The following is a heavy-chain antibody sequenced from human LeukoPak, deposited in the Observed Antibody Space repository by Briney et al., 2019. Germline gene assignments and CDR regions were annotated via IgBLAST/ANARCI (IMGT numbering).Heavy chain of an antibody. CDR2: IGGSGDKT. D-gene: IGHD6-19*01. Sequence: PGGSQRLSCAASGFTFNRNAISWVRQAPGKGLERVSTIGGSGDKTFYADSVKGRFTISRDNSKNMVHLQMNSLTGEDTALYYCVRRAAASSGWGDHDFWGQGALVTVSS. V-gene: IGHV3-23*01. J-gene: IGHJ4*02. CDR1: GFTFNRNA. CDR3: VRRAAASSGWGDHDF.